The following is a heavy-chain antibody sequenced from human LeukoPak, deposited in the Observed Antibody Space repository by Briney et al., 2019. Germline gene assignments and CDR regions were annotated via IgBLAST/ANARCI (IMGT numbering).Heavy chain of an antibody. D-gene: IGHD2-2*01. J-gene: IGHJ4*02. Sequence: AASVKVSCKASGYTFTSYGISWVRQAPGQGLEWMGWISAYNGNTNYAQKLQGRVTMTTDTSTSTAYMELRSLRSDDTAVYYCARAGYCSSTSCSAAAGFYWGQGTLVTVSS. V-gene: IGHV1-18*01. CDR1: GYTFTSYG. CDR3: ARAGYCSSTSCSAAAGFY. CDR2: ISAYNGNT.